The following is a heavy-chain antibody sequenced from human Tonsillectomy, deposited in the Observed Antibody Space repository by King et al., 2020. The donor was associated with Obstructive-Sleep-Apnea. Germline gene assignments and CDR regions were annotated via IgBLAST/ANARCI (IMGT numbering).Heavy chain of an antibody. J-gene: IGHJ4*02. CDR2: IWYDGSNK. CDR1: GFTFSSYG. D-gene: IGHD4-23*01. Sequence: VQLVESGGGVVQPGRSLRLSCAASGFTFSSYGMHWVRQAPGKGLEWVAVIWYDGSNKYYADSVKGRFTISRDNSKNTLYLQINSLRAEDTAVYYCARSLVVTLDYWGQGTLVTVSS. CDR3: ARSLVVTLDY. V-gene: IGHV3-33*01.